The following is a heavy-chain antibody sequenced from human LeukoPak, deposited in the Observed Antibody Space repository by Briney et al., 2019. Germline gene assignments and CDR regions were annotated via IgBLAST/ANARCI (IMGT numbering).Heavy chain of an antibody. CDR2: INPNSGGT. Sequence: GASVKVSCKASGYTFTGYYMHWVRQAPGQGLEWMGWINPNSGGTNYAQKFQGRVTMTRVTSISTAYMELSRLRSDDTAVYYCARLRTYHDILTDNWGQGTLVTVSS. CDR3: ARLRTYHDILTDN. D-gene: IGHD3-9*01. CDR1: GYTFTGYY. J-gene: IGHJ4*02. V-gene: IGHV1-2*02.